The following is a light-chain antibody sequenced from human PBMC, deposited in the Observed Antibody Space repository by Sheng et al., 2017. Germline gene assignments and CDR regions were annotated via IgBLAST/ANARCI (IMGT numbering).Light chain of an antibody. J-gene: IGLJ1*01. CDR3: QVWDDSSDSYV. V-gene: IGLV3-21*03. CDR1: NVGRKN. CDR2: DDS. Sequence: SYVLTQPPSVSVAPGKTAKITCGGNNVGRKNVHWYQQQPGQAPVLVLYDDSDRPSGIPDRISGSNSGNTATLTISRVEAGDEADYYCQVWDDSSDSYVFGTGTKVTVL.